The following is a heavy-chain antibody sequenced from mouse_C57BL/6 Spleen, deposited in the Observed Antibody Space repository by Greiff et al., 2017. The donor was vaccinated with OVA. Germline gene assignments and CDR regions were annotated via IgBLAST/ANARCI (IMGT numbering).Heavy chain of an antibody. J-gene: IGHJ3*01. CDR2: IDPSDSYT. V-gene: IGHV1-50*01. Sequence: VQLQQPGAELVKPGASVKLSCKASGYTFTSYWMQWVKQRPGQGLEWIGEIDPSDSYTNYNQKFKGKATLTVDTSSSTAYMQLSSLTSEDSAVYYCGRRDYSRGAWFAYWGQGTLVTVSA. CDR3: GRRDYSRGAWFAY. D-gene: IGHD2-5*01. CDR1: GYTFTSYW.